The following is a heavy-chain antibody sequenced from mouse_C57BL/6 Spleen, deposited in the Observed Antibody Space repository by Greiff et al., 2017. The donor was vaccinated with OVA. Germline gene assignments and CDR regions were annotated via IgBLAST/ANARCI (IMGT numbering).Heavy chain of an antibody. V-gene: IGHV1-54*01. D-gene: IGHD2-2*01. CDR3: ARSYYGYDEFAY. J-gene: IGHJ3*01. CDR2: INPGSGGT. CDR1: GYAFTNYL. Sequence: VKLMESGAELVRPGTSVKVSCKASGYAFTNYLIEWVKQRPGQGLEWIGVINPGSGGTNYNEKFKGKATLTADKSSSTAYMQLSSLTSEDSAVYFCARSYYGYDEFAYWGQGTLVTVSA.